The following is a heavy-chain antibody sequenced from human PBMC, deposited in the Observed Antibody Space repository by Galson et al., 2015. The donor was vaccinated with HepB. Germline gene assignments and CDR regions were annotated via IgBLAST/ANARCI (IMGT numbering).Heavy chain of an antibody. V-gene: IGHV3-23*01. D-gene: IGHD1-26*01. CDR2: ISGSGGST. Sequence: SLRLSCAASGFTFSSYAMSWVRQAPGKGLEWVSAISGSGGSTYYADSVKGRFTISRDNSKNTLYLQMNSLRAEDTAVYYCAKVVYSGSFRRCPFDYWGQGTLVTVSS. CDR3: AKVVYSGSFRRCPFDY. CDR1: GFTFSSYA. J-gene: IGHJ4*02.